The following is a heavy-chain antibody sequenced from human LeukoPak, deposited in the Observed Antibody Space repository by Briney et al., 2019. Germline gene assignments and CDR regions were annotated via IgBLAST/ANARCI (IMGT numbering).Heavy chain of an antibody. J-gene: IGHJ3*02. D-gene: IGHD6-19*01. CDR2: ISAYNGNT. V-gene: IGHV1-18*01. Sequence: GASVKVSCKASGYTFTSYGISWVRQAPGQGLEWMGWISAYNGNTNYAQKLQGRVTMTTDTSTSTAYMELRSLRSDDTAVYYCARTLIAVAGPLRAFDIWGQGTMVTVSS. CDR3: ARTLIAVAGPLRAFDI. CDR1: GYTFTSYG.